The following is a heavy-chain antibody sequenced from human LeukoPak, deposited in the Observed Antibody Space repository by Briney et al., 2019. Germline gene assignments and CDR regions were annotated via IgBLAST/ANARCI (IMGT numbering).Heavy chain of an antibody. D-gene: IGHD6-6*01. J-gene: IGHJ4*02. Sequence: GGYLRFYCAAAGFTFSSYWMHWVRQPPGLGLVWVSRISTDGSSTTYADSVKGRFTVSRDSAKNTLYLQMNSLRAEDTAVYYCAREYSSSSGRVFDCWGQGTLVTVSS. CDR3: AREYSSSSGRVFDC. CDR2: ISTDGSST. V-gene: IGHV3-74*01. CDR1: GFTFSSYW.